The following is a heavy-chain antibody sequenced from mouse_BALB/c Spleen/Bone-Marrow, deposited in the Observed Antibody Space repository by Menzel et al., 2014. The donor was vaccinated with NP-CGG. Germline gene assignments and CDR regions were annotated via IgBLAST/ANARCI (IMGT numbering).Heavy chain of an antibody. Sequence: VQLQQPGPDLVKPGASVKMSCKASGYTFTDYYMKWVKQSHGKRLEWIGDINPNNGNTFYNQRFKGKASLTVDKSSTTAYMQLNSLTSEDSAVCYCARSRAMDYWGQGTSVTVSS. V-gene: IGHV1-26*01. CDR3: ARSRAMDY. CDR1: GYTFTDYY. CDR2: INPNNGNT. J-gene: IGHJ4*01.